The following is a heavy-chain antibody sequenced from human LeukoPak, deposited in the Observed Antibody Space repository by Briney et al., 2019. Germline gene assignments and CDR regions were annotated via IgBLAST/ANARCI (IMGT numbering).Heavy chain of an antibody. CDR2: VDHTGST. CDR1: DDSITMYY. J-gene: IGHJ4*02. Sequence: SETLSLTCSVSDDSITMYYWTWIRQPPGKGLEWIGYVDHTGSTNFNPSLNGRVSISRDTTKNLFSLRLRSVTAADTAVYYCAESSTSRIDSYDYWGQGTLVTVSP. D-gene: IGHD2-2*01. V-gene: IGHV4-59*08. CDR3: AESSTSRIDSYDY.